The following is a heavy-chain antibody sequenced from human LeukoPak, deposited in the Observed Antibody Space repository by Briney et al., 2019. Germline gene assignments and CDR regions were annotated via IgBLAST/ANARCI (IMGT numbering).Heavy chain of an antibody. CDR3: AKDACSGGSCYSGRYYYYYGMDV. CDR2: ISYDGSNK. J-gene: IGHJ6*02. Sequence: WGSLRLSCAASGFTFSSYGMHWVRQAPGKGLEWVAVISYDGSNKYYADSVKGRFTISRDNSKNTLYLQMNSLRAEDTVVYYCAKDACSGGSCYSGRYYYYYGMDVWGQGTTVTVSS. V-gene: IGHV3-30*18. D-gene: IGHD2-15*01. CDR1: GFTFSSYG.